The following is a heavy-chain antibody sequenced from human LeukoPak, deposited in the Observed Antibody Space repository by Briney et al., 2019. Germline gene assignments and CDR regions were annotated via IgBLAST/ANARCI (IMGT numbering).Heavy chain of an antibody. J-gene: IGHJ6*02. Sequence: GGSLRLSCAASGFTFSSYAMHWVRQAPGKGLEWVAVISYDGSNKYYADSVKGRFTISRDNSKNTLYLQMNSLRAEDTAVYYCARAPYYCSGGSCYSGVYYYYGMDVWGQGTTVTVSS. CDR3: ARAPYYCSGGSCYSGVYYYYGMDV. CDR2: ISYDGSNK. V-gene: IGHV3-30*04. D-gene: IGHD2-15*01. CDR1: GFTFSSYA.